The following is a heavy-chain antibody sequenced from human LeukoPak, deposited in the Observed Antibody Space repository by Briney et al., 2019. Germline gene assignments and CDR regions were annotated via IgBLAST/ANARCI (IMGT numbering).Heavy chain of an antibody. CDR3: AKSPRDCSSTSCDVVLYWYFDL. J-gene: IGHJ2*01. CDR2: ISGSGGST. D-gene: IGHD2-2*01. V-gene: IGHV3-23*01. CDR1: GFTFSSYA. Sequence: GGSLRLSCAASGFTFSSYAMSWVRQAPGKGLEWVSAISGSGGSTYYADSVKGRFTISRDNSKNTLYLQMNSLRAEDTAVYYCAKSPRDCSSTSCDVVLYWYFDLWGRGTLVTVSS.